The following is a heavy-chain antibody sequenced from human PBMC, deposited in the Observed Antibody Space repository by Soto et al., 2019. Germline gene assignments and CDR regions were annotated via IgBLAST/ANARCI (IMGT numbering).Heavy chain of an antibody. CDR1: GFTFSSYG. CDR2: ISYDGSNK. J-gene: IGHJ6*02. CDR3: AKDRNVLRYFDWAQRGGMDV. V-gene: IGHV3-30*18. Sequence: PGGSLRLSCAASGFTFSSYGMHWVRQAPGKGLEWVAVISYDGSNKYYADSVKGRFTISRDNSKNTLYLQMNSLRAEDTAVYYCAKDRNVLRYFDWAQRGGMDVWGQGTTVTVSS. D-gene: IGHD3-9*01.